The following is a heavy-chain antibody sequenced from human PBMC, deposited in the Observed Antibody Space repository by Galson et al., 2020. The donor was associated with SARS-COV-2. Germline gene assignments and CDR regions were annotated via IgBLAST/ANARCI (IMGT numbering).Heavy chain of an antibody. CDR1: GGSISSGSYY. Sequence: SETLSLTCTVSGGSISSGSYYWSWIRQPAGKGLEWIGHMFTSGSTNYNPSLKSRVTMSVDTSKNQFSLKLSSVTAADTAVYYCASSYTSGWFLYYFDFWGRGTLVTVSS. J-gene: IGHJ4*02. CDR3: ASSYTSGWFLYYFDF. D-gene: IGHD6-19*01. V-gene: IGHV4-61*09. CDR2: MFTSGST.